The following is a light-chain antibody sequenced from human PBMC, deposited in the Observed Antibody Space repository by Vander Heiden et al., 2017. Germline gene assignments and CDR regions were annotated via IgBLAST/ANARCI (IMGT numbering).Light chain of an antibody. CDR2: DAS. V-gene: IGKV1-33*01. J-gene: IGKJ3*01. CDR3: QQYDNLPYT. Sequence: EIQMTQSPSSLSVSAGERATITCQASQGISNYLNWYQQKPGKAPKLLIYDASNLKTRAPSRFGGSGSGTVFTFTISSLHPEVVATYYCQQYDNLPYTFGPGTKVDIK. CDR1: QGISNY.